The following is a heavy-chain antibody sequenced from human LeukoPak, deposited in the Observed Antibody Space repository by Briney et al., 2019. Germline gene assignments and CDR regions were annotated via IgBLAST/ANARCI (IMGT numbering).Heavy chain of an antibody. CDR1: GYTFTRYG. Sequence: ASVKVSCKASGYTFTRYGISWVRQAPGQGLEWMGWISAYNGNTNYAQKLQGRVTMTTDTSTSTAYMELRSLRSDDTAVYYCARTYYYDSRDAFDIWGQGTMVTVSS. D-gene: IGHD3-22*01. J-gene: IGHJ3*02. CDR3: ARTYYYDSRDAFDI. V-gene: IGHV1-18*01. CDR2: ISAYNGNT.